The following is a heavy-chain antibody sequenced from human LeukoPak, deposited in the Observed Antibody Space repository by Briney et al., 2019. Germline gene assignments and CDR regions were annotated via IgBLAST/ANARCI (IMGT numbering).Heavy chain of an antibody. CDR1: GGTFSSYT. CDR2: IIPILGIA. V-gene: IGHV1-69*04. J-gene: IGHJ3*02. D-gene: IGHD5-24*01. Sequence: SVKVSCKASGGTFSSYTISWVRQAPGRGLEWMGRIIPILGIANYAQKFQGRVTITADKSTSTAYMELSSLRSEDTAVYYCARDIREMATIIGHAFDIWRQGTMVTVSS. CDR3: ARDIREMATIIGHAFDI.